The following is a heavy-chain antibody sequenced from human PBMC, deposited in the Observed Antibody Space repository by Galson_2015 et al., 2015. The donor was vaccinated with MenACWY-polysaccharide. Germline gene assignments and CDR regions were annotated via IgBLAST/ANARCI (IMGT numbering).Heavy chain of an antibody. Sequence: ATLSLPCAVYGGSFSGYYWRWLRQPPGAGLEWIGEINHSGSTNSNPSLKSRGTITVETSKNQFSLKLSSVTAADTAVYYCARGGGYCTNWGQGTLVTVSS. CDR2: INHSGST. V-gene: IGHV4-34*01. D-gene: IGHD2-8*01. CDR3: ARGGGYCTN. J-gene: IGHJ4*02. CDR1: GGSFSGYY.